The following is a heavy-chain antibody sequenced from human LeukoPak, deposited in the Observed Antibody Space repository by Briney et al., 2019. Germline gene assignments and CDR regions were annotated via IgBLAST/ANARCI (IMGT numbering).Heavy chain of an antibody. V-gene: IGHV1-2*02. CDR3: APEVASPTRGYYFDY. D-gene: IGHD5-12*01. Sequence: ASVKVSCKASGYTFTGYYMHWVRQAPGQGLEWMGWINPNSGGTNYAQKFQGRVTMTRDTSISTAYMELSRLRSDDTAVYYCAPEVASPTRGYYFDYWGQGTLVTVSS. CDR2: INPNSGGT. CDR1: GYTFTGYY. J-gene: IGHJ4*02.